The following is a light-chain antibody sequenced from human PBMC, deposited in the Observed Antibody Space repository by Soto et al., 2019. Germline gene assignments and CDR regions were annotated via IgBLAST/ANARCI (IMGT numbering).Light chain of an antibody. CDR3: QQSYSTPRT. J-gene: IGKJ3*01. V-gene: IGKV1-39*01. Sequence: DIQMTQSPSSLSASVRDRVTITCLASQSISSYLNWYQQKPGKAPKXLIYAASSLQSGVPSRFSGSGSGTDCTLTISSLQPEDVATYYCQQSYSTPRTLGPGTKVDIK. CDR1: QSISSY. CDR2: AAS.